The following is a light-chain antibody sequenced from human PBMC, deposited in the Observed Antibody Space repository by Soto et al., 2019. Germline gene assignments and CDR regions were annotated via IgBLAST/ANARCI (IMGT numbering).Light chain of an antibody. Sequence: ETVMTQSPATLSVSPGERATLSCRASQSVRSNLAWYQQKPGQAPRLLIYAASTRATGIPARFSGSGSGTEFTLTISSLQSEDFAVYYCQQYNNWPPWTFGQGTKVDIK. CDR2: AAS. J-gene: IGKJ1*01. CDR3: QQYNNWPPWT. CDR1: QSVRSN. V-gene: IGKV3-15*01.